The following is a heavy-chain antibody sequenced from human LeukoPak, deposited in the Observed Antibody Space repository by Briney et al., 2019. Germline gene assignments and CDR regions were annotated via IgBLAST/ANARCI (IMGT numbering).Heavy chain of an antibody. D-gene: IGHD4-17*01. CDR1: GFIVSTNY. J-gene: IGHJ4*02. V-gene: IGHV3-66*01. CDR2: IFRGDGT. Sequence: GGSLRLSCVASGFIVSTNYMSWVRQAPGKGLEWVAVIFRGDGTYHADSVKGRFTISRDNSKNTLYLQMNSLRAEDTAVYYCARGPTVTTEYYFDYWGQGTLVTVSS. CDR3: ARGPTVTTEYYFDY.